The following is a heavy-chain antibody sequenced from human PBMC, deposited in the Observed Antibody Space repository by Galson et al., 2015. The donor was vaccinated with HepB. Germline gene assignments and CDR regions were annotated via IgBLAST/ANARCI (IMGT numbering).Heavy chain of an antibody. Sequence: SLRLSCAASGFTFSSYGMHWVRQAPGKGLEWVAVISDDGSNKYYADSVKGRFTIPRDNAKNIVYLQMNSLTTEDTAVYYCTNPASSHQCWGQGTLVTVSS. CDR3: TNPASSHQC. J-gene: IGHJ4*02. V-gene: IGHV3-30*18. CDR2: ISDDGSNK. CDR1: GFTFSSYG. D-gene: IGHD2-15*01.